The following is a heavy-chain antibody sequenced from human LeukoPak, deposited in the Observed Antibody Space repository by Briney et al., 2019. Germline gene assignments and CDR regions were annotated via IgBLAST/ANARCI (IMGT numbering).Heavy chain of an antibody. D-gene: IGHD5-24*01. CDR1: GFTFNSYW. CDR3: VRHVLRDGY. Sequence: GAPLRLSWAASGFTFNSYWINWLRQPPGKRLELVANINQDGNGKYYLASEKGRFTISNDNAKNSAHLQMRHLRAHDPALYYCVRHVLRDGYWGQGTLVTVSS. CDR2: INQDGNGK. J-gene: IGHJ4*02. V-gene: IGHV3-7*01.